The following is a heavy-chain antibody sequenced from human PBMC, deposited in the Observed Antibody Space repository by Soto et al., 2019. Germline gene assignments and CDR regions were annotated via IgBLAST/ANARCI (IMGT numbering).Heavy chain of an antibody. Sequence: QVQLVQSGAEVKKPGASVKVSCKASGYTFTSYAMHWVRQAPGQRLEWMGWINAGNGNTKYSQKFQGRVTITRDTSASTAYRELSSLRSEDTAVYYCARTDCTNGVCHYYYGMDVWGRGSTVTVSS. D-gene: IGHD2-8*01. J-gene: IGHJ6*02. CDR1: GYTFTSYA. CDR3: ARTDCTNGVCHYYYGMDV. V-gene: IGHV1-3*01. CDR2: INAGNGNT.